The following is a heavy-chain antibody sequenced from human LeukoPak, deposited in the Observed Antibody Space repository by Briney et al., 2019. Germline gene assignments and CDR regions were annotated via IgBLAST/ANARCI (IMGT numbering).Heavy chain of an antibody. CDR2: MNGSGGST. D-gene: IGHD3-16*01. V-gene: IGHV3-23*01. CDR3: AKYCEYTYVYNGCDF. J-gene: IGHJ3*01. Sequence: GGSLRLSCAASGFTFSSYAMSWVRQAPGKGLEWVAGMNGSGGSTYYADAVNGRFTLSRDNSKDTLYMQMNHLRAGDTAVYYSAKYCEYTYVYNGCDFWGRGPVV. CDR1: GFTFSSYA.